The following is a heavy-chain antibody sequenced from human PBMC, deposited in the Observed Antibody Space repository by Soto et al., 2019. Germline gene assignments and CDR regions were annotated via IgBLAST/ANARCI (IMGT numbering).Heavy chain of an antibody. CDR2: INPNSGGT. J-gene: IGHJ4*02. CDR1: GYTFTGHY. D-gene: IGHD3-3*01. Sequence: EASVKVSRQASGYTFTGHYMHRGRQAPGQGLGWMGWINPNSGGTNYAQKFQGRVTMTRDTSISTAYMELSRLRSDDTAVYYCARVSLNDFWSGYPPTYFDYWGQGTLVTV. CDR3: ARVSLNDFWSGYPPTYFDY. V-gene: IGHV1-2*02.